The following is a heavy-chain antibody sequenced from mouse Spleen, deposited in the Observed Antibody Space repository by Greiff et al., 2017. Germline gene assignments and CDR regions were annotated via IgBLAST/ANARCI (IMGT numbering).Heavy chain of an antibody. CDR1: GFTFSSYG. V-gene: IGHV5-6*01. J-gene: IGHJ2*01. Sequence: EVKVVESGGDLVKPGGSLKLSCAASGFTFSSYGMSWVRQTPDKRLEWVATISSGGSYTYYPDSVKGRFTISRDNAKNTLYLQMSSLKSEDTAMYYCARQMGTTVVATDYFDYWGQGTTLTVSS. CDR3: ARQMGTTVVATDYFDY. CDR2: ISSGGSYT. D-gene: IGHD1-1*01.